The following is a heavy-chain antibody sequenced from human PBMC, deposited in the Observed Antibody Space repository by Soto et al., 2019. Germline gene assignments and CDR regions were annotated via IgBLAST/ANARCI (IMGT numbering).Heavy chain of an antibody. CDR3: AREVAWDEGDFNGFSGSDLDY. CDR1: GYTFTTYG. CDR2: IRPYNGKA. D-gene: IGHD2-8*01. Sequence: QVQLVQSGAEVRKPGASVTVSGKASGYTFTTYGITWVRQAPGQGLEWMGWIRPYNGKADYAQNLRGRVTMTTDTSTSTAYMELRSLRSDDTAMYYCAREVAWDEGDFNGFSGSDLDYWGQGTLLTVSS. V-gene: IGHV1-18*01. J-gene: IGHJ4*02.